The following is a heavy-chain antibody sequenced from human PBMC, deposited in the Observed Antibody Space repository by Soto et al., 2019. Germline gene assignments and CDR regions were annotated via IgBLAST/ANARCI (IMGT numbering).Heavy chain of an antibody. CDR1: GVTVSSNY. CDR2: IYSGGST. CDR3: AREGRIAARPGSFYYYGMDV. V-gene: IGHV3-53*01. D-gene: IGHD6-6*01. J-gene: IGHJ6*02. Sequence: GGSLRLSCAASGVTVSSNYISWVRQAPGKGLEWVSVIYSGGSTYYADSVKGRFTISRDNSKNTLYLQMNSLRAEDTAVYYCAREGRIAARPGSFYYYGMDVWGQGTTVTVSS.